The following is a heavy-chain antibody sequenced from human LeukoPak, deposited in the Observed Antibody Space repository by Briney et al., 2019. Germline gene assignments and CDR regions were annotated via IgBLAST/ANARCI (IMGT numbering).Heavy chain of an antibody. CDR3: ARGHSIVATDY. J-gene: IGHJ4*02. V-gene: IGHV4-34*01. Sequence: PSETLSLTCAVYGGSFSGYYWSWIRQPPGKGLEWIGEINHSGSTNYNPSLKSRVTISVDTSKNQFSLKLSSVTAADTAVYYCARGHSIVATDYWGQGTLVTVSS. D-gene: IGHD5-12*01. CDR2: INHSGST. CDR1: GGSFSGYY.